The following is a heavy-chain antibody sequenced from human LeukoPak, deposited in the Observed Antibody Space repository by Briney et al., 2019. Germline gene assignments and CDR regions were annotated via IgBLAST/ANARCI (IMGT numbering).Heavy chain of an antibody. CDR2: ISGSGGST. V-gene: IGHV3-23*01. Sequence: GGSLRLSRAASGFTFSSYAMSWVRQAPGKGLEWVSAISGSGGSTYYADSVKGRFTISRDNSKNTLYLQMNSLRAEDTAVYYCAKTGVGFGELSTDYWGQGTLVTVSS. CDR3: AKTGVGFGELSTDY. CDR1: GFTFSSYA. D-gene: IGHD3-10*01. J-gene: IGHJ4*02.